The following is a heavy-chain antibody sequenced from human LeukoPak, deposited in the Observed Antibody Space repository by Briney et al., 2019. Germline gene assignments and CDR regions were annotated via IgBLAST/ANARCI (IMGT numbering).Heavy chain of an antibody. Sequence: GGSLRLSCAASGFTFSTYAMNWVRQAPGKGLEWVSAISGSGSSTYYADSVKGRFTISRDNSKNTLYPQMNSLRAEDTAVYYCAKQTPPYGDYDYWGQGTLVTVSS. J-gene: IGHJ4*02. CDR1: GFTFSTYA. CDR2: ISGSGSST. V-gene: IGHV3-23*01. CDR3: AKQTPPYGDYDY. D-gene: IGHD4-17*01.